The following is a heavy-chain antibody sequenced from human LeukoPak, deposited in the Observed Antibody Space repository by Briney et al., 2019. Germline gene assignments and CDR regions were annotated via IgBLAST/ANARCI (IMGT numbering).Heavy chain of an antibody. V-gene: IGHV4-34*01. Sequence: PSETLSLTCAVYGGSFSGYYWSWLRQPPGKGLEWIGEINHSGSTNYNPSLKSRVTISVDTPKNQFSLKLSSVTAADTAVYYCARKRGYYGSESYLAFDIWGQGTMVTVSS. CDR1: GGSFSGYY. J-gene: IGHJ3*02. CDR2: INHSGST. D-gene: IGHD3-10*01. CDR3: ARKRGYYGSESYLAFDI.